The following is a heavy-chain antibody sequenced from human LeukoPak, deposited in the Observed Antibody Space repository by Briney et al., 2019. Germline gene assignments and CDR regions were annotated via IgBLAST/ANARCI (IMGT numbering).Heavy chain of an antibody. CDR1: GFTFSTYS. Sequence: GGSLRLSCAASGFTFSTYSMNWVRQAPGKGLEWVSYISSSSSTIYYTDSVKGRFTISRDNAKNSLYLQMNSLRAEDTAVYYCARGTQSGYSLSDYWGQGTLVTVSS. CDR2: ISSSSSTI. D-gene: IGHD5-18*01. CDR3: ARGTQSGYSLSDY. J-gene: IGHJ4*02. V-gene: IGHV3-48*01.